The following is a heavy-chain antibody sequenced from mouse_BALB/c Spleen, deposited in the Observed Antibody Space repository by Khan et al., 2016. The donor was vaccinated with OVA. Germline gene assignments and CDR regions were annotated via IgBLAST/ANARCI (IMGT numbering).Heavy chain of an antibody. CDR2: ITYSGNI. CDR1: GDSITSGF. V-gene: IGHV3-8*02. CDR3: ARSYGSWAMDY. J-gene: IGHJ4*01. D-gene: IGHD1-1*01. Sequence: EVKLLESGPSLVKPSQTLSLSCSVTGDSITSGFWNWIRKFPGNKFEYLGYITYSGNIYYNPSLNSRISITRDTSKTQYLLQLNSVTDEDTTAYYCARSYGSWAMDYWGQGTSVTVSS.